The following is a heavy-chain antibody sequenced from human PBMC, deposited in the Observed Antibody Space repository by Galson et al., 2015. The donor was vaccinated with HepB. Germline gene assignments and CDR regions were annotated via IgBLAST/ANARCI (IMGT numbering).Heavy chain of an antibody. D-gene: IGHD1-26*01. J-gene: IGHJ4*02. CDR1: GFTVSSNY. CDR3: ARDRSGGLAFDY. V-gene: IGHV3-53*01. Sequence: SLRLSCAASGFTVSSNYMSWVRQAPGKGLEWVSVLYSGGSTYYADSVEGRFTISRDHSKNTLYLQMNSLRAEDTAVYYCARDRSGGLAFDYWGQGTLVTVSS. CDR2: LYSGGST.